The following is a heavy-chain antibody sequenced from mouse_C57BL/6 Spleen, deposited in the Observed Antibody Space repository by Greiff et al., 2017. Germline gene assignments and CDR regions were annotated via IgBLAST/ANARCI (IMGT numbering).Heavy chain of an antibody. CDR1: GFTFSDYY. CDR3: ARPDYGSSYEDWYFDV. V-gene: IGHV5-12*01. Sequence: DVKLVESGGGLVQPGGSLKLSCAASGFTFSDYYMYWVRQTPEKRLEWVAYISNGGGSTYYPDTVKGRVTISRDNAKNTLYLQMSRLKSEDTAMYYCARPDYGSSYEDWYFDVWGTGTTVTVSS. D-gene: IGHD1-1*01. J-gene: IGHJ1*03. CDR2: ISNGGGST.